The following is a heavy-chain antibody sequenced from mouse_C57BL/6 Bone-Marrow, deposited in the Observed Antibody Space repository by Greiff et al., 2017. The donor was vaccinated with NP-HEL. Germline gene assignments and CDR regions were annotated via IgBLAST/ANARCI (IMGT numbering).Heavy chain of an antibody. CDR1: GYTFTSYT. CDR3: ARTSNYGHWYIDV. D-gene: IGHD2-5*01. V-gene: IGHV1-4*01. J-gene: IGHJ1*03. Sequence: VQLQQSGAELARPGASVKMSCKASGYTFTSYTMHWVKQRPGQGLEWIGYINPSSGYTKYNQKFKDKATLTADKSSSTAYMQLSSLTSEDSAVYYCARTSNYGHWYIDVWGTGTTVTVSS. CDR2: INPSSGYT.